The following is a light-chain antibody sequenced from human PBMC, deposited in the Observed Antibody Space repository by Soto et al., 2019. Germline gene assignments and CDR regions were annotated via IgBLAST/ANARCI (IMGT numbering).Light chain of an antibody. CDR2: AAS. CDR3: QHFGSSRT. Sequence: EIVLTQSPGTLSLSPGEGATLSCRASQSVSSSYLAWYQQKPGQAPRLFVYAASSRATGVPDRFSGSGSGADFTLTISSLQPEDSAVYYCQHFGSSRTFGGGTKVEIK. V-gene: IGKV3-20*01. J-gene: IGKJ4*01. CDR1: QSVSSSY.